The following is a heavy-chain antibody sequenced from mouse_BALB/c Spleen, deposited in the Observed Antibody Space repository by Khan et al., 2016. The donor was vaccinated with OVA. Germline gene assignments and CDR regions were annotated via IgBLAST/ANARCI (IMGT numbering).Heavy chain of an antibody. CDR2: ISDGGSYS. J-gene: IGHJ3*01. CDR3: ARGVHGASFAY. D-gene: IGHD6-1*01. Sequence: EVELVESGGGLVKPGGSLKLSCAASGFTFSDYYMYWIRQTPEKRLEWVATISDGGSYSYYPDSVKGRFTISRDDVKSNLYLQMSSLKSEDTAVYYCARGVHGASFAYWGQGTLVTVSA. CDR1: GFTFSDYY. V-gene: IGHV5-4*02.